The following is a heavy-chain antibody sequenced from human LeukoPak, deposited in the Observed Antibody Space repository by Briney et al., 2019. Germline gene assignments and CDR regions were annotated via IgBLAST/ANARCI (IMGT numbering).Heavy chain of an antibody. J-gene: IGHJ5*02. CDR2: IYYSGST. CDR3: ARVGGSGVLTAWFDP. V-gene: IGHV4-59*01. CDR1: GGSISSYY. Sequence: SETLSLTCTASGGSISSYYWSWIRQPPGKGLEWIGYIYYSGSTNYNPSLKSRVTISVDTSKNQFSLKLSSVTAADTAVYYCARVGGSGVLTAWFDPWGQGTLVTVSS. D-gene: IGHD3-16*01.